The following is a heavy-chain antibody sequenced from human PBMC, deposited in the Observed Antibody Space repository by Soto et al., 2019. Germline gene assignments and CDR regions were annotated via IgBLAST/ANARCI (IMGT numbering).Heavy chain of an antibody. CDR3: GKDTLDCSGGDCPLYYYYGMDV. CDR2: ISNDGTNK. D-gene: IGHD2-15*01. CDR1: GFSLNSYA. J-gene: IGHJ6*02. Sequence: PGGSLRLSCAASGFSLNSYAMHWVRQAPGKGLEWVAVISNDGTNKYLADSVKGRLTLSRDNSRNTLSLEINNLRPEDTAVYYCGKDTLDCSGGDCPLYYYYGMDVWGQGTTVTVSS. V-gene: IGHV3-30*04.